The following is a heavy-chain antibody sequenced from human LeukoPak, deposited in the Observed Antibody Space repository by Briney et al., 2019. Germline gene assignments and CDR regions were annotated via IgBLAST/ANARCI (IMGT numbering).Heavy chain of an antibody. V-gene: IGHV4-59*01. Sequence: SETLSLTCTVSGGSISSYYWNWIRQPPGKGLEWIGYIYYSGSTNYNPSLKSRVTISVDTSKNQFSLKLSSVTAADTAVYYCAREGSESDAFDIWGQGTMVTVSS. CDR3: AREGSESDAFDI. D-gene: IGHD3-10*01. CDR2: IYYSGST. CDR1: GGSISSYY. J-gene: IGHJ3*02.